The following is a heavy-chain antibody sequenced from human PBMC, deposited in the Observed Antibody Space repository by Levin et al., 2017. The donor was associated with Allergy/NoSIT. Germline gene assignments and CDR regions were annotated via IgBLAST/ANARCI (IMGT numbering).Heavy chain of an antibody. CDR2: ISAYNGQT. Sequence: ASVKVSCKASGYTFTNHGFSWVRQAPGQGLEWMGWISAYNGQTNYAQSFQGRVSMTTDTSTSTAYMDLRNLTSDDPAVYYCARGGLNLGGGFDIWGQGTVVTVSS. CDR1: GYTFTNHG. D-gene: IGHD3-16*01. J-gene: IGHJ3*02. CDR3: ARGGLNLGGGFDI. V-gene: IGHV1-18*01.